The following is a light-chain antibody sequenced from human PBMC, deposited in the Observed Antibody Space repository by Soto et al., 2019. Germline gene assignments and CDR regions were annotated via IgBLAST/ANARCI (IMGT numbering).Light chain of an antibody. CDR2: DNT. V-gene: IGLV1-40*01. CDR3: QSYDSSLSGSNWV. CDR1: SSDIGAGYR. J-gene: IGLJ3*02. Sequence: QSVLTQPPSVSGAPGERVTISCTGSSSDIGAGYRVRWYQQVPGTAPKLLIYDNTNRPSGVSVRFSGSKSGASASLAITGLQAEDEADYYCQSYDSSLSGSNWVFGGGTKLTVL.